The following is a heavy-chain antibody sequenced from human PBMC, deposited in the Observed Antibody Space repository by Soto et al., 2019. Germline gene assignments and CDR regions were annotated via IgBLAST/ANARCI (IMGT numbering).Heavy chain of an antibody. J-gene: IGHJ4*02. D-gene: IGHD3-22*01. Sequence: QVQLVQSGAEVKKPGSSVKVSCKASGDTFSSYANNWVRQAPGQGLEWMVGIIPMFGTANYAQKFKGRVTITAGESTSTVYMELSSLRSEDTAVYYCARVGPAHYYDSSGYYSPLDYWGQGTLVTVSS. CDR1: GDTFSSYA. V-gene: IGHV1-69*01. CDR2: IIPMFGTA. CDR3: ARVGPAHYYDSSGYYSPLDY.